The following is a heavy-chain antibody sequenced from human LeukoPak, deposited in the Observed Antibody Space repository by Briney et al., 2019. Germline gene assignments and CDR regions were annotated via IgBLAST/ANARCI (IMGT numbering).Heavy chain of an antibody. D-gene: IGHD3-16*02. V-gene: IGHV3-48*03. CDR1: GFTFSSYE. Sequence: GGSLRLSCVASGFTFSSYEMNWVRQAPGKGLEWVSYISSSGSSIYYADSVKGRFTISRDNAKNSLYLQMNSLRAEDTAVYYCAREDYDYVWGSYRLLDYWGQGTLVTVSS. CDR2: ISSSGSSI. CDR3: AREDYDYVWGSYRLLDY. J-gene: IGHJ4*02.